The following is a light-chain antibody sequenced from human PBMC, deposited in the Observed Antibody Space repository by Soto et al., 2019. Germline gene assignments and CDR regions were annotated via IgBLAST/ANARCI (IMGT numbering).Light chain of an antibody. CDR2: HAS. CDR3: QQYNNLPPWT. Sequence: ILMTQSPATLSVSPGERATLSCRASQSVSNNLAWYQQQPGQAPRLHIYHASTRDHGIPARFSGSGSGTEFTLTISGLQSEDFAVYCCQQYNNLPPWTFGQGTKVEIK. V-gene: IGKV3-15*01. J-gene: IGKJ1*01. CDR1: QSVSNN.